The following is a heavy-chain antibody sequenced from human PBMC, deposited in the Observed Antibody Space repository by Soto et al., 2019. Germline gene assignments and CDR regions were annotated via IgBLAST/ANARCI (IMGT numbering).Heavy chain of an antibody. Sequence: ASVKVSCKVSGYTLTELSMHWVRQAPGKGLEWMGGFDPEDGETIYAQKFQGRVTMTEDTSTDTAYMELSSLRSEDTAVYYCATESPYCSSTSCSLHNWFAPWGQGTLVTVSS. V-gene: IGHV1-24*01. CDR3: ATESPYCSSTSCSLHNWFAP. D-gene: IGHD2-2*01. J-gene: IGHJ5*02. CDR1: GYTLTELS. CDR2: FDPEDGET.